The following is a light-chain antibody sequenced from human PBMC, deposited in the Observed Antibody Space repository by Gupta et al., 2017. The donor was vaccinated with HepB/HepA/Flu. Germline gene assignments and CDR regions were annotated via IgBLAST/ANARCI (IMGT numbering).Light chain of an antibody. CDR2: DTS. J-gene: IGKJ1*01. CDR3: QQRSGLPT. Sequence: EIVLTQSPATLSLSPGDRATLSCRDSQSISNYLAWYQQRPGQAPRLIIYDTSNRATGIPARFSGSGCETDFTLTSSGREYEGCAVYYGQQRSGLPTFGQGTKVEVK. V-gene: IGKV3-11*01. CDR1: QSISNY.